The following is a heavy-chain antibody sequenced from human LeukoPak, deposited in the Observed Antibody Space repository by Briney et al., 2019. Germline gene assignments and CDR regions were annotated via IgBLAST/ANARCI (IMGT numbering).Heavy chain of an antibody. J-gene: IGHJ4*02. D-gene: IGHD3-22*01. V-gene: IGHV3-11*04. CDR3: ARDATYYYDSSGSGPY. CDR1: GFTVSGNY. Sequence: PGGSLRLSCAASGFTVSGNYMSWVRQAPGKGLEWVSYISSSSSTIYYADSVKGRFTISRDNAKNSLYLQMNSLRAEDTAVYYCARDATYYYDSSGSGPYWGQGTLVTVSS. CDR2: ISSSSSTI.